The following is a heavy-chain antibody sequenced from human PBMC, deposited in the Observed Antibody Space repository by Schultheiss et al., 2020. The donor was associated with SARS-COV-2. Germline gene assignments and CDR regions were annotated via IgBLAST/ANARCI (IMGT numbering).Heavy chain of an antibody. Sequence: GSLRLSCTASGFTFGDYAMSWVRQAPGKGLEWVAVISYDGSNKYYADSVKGRFTISRDNSKNTLYLQMNSLRAEDTAVYYCARDPQDGYIYWYFDLWGRGTLVTVSS. CDR1: GFTFGDYA. V-gene: IGHV3-30*14. D-gene: IGHD5-24*01. CDR3: ARDPQDGYIYWYFDL. CDR2: ISYDGSNK. J-gene: IGHJ2*01.